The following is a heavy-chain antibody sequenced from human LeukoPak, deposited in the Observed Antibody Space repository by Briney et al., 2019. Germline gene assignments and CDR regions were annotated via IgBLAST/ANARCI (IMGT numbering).Heavy chain of an antibody. V-gene: IGHV1-18*01. CDR2: ISAYNGNT. CDR1: GYTFTSYG. CDR3: ARADRFLEWFYDPNWFDP. D-gene: IGHD3-3*01. J-gene: IGHJ5*02. Sequence: ASVKVSCKASGYTFTSYGVSWVRQVPGQGLEWMGWISAYNGNTNYAQKLQGRVTMTTDTSTSTAYMELRSLRSDDTAVYYCARADRFLEWFYDPNWFDPWGQGTLVTVSS.